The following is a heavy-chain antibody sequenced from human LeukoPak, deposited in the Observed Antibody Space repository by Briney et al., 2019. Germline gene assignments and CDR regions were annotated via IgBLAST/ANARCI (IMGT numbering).Heavy chain of an antibody. V-gene: IGHV3-11*05. Sequence: GGSLRLSCTASGFTFSDYYMSWIRQAPGKGLEWVSFMSSGDYTNYADSVKGRFTISRDNARNSVYLQMNSLRADDTAVYYCARDRAVTTYYYYYGMDVWGQGTTVTVSS. CDR1: GFTFSDYY. D-gene: IGHD4-17*01. CDR3: ARDRAVTTYYYYYGMDV. CDR2: MSSGDYT. J-gene: IGHJ6*02.